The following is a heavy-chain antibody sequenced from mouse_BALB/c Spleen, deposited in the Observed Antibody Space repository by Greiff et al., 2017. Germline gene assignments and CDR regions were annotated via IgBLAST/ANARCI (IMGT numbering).Heavy chain of an antibody. CDR1: GFSLTSYG. J-gene: IGHJ4*01. V-gene: IGHV2-2*02. CDR2: IWSGGST. CDR3: ARKDYDAMDD. Sequence: QVHVKQSGPGLVQPSQSLSISCTVSGFSLTSYGVHWVRQSPGKGLEWLGVIWSGGSTDYNAAFISRLSISKDNSKSQVFFKMNSLQANDTAIYYCARKDYDAMDDWGQGTSVTVSS.